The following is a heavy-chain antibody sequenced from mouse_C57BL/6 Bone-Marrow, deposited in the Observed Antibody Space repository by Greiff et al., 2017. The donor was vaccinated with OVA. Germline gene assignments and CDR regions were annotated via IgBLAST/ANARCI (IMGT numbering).Heavy chain of an antibody. CDR1: GFNIKDDY. D-gene: IGHD6-1*01. J-gene: IGHJ2*01. CDR2: IDPENGDT. V-gene: IGHV14-4*01. CDR3: TAPHPDYFDY. Sequence: VQLQQSGAELVRPGASVKLSCTASGFNIKDDYMHWVKQRPEQGLEWIGWIDPENGDTEYASKFQGKATITADTSSNTAYLQLSSLTSEDTAVYYCTAPHPDYFDYWGQGTTLTVSS.